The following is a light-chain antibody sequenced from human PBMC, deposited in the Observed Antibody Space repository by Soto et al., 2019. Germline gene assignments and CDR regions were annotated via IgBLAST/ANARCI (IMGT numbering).Light chain of an antibody. V-gene: IGKV3-20*01. J-gene: IGKJ3*01. CDR1: QSVSSSY. Sequence: EIGVTQSPGTLSLSPGERATLSCRASQSVSSSYLAWYQQKPGQAPRLLIFGASSRATGIPDRFSGSGSGEDFTLTISRLEPEDCAVYACQQYGSSPFTFGPGPKVDIK. CDR2: GAS. CDR3: QQYGSSPFT.